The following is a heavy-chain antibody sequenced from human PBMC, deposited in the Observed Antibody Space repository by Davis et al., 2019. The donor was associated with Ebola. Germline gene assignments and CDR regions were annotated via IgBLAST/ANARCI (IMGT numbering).Heavy chain of an antibody. J-gene: IGHJ4*02. CDR2: ISSSSSYI. CDR1: GFTFSSHS. Sequence: GESLKISCAASGFTFSSHSMNWVRPAPGKGLEWVSSISSSSSYIYYADSVKGRFTISRDNAKNSLYLQMNSLRAEDTAVYYCARDQPSSWYVPDYWGQGTLVTVSS. V-gene: IGHV3-21*01. CDR3: ARDQPSSWYVPDY. D-gene: IGHD6-13*01.